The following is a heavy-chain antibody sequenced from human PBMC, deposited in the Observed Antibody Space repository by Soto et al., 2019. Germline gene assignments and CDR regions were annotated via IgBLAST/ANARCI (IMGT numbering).Heavy chain of an antibody. CDR1: GFTFSSYW. J-gene: IGHJ4*02. D-gene: IGHD6-13*01. V-gene: IGHV3-7*01. CDR2: IKQDGSEK. CDR3: ARSDSSSWYGFDY. Sequence: PGGSLRLSCAASGFTFSSYWMSWVRQAPGKGLEWVANIKQDGSEKYYVDSVKGRFTISRDNAKNSLYLQMNSLRAEDTAVYYCARSDSSSWYGFDYWGQGTLVTVSS.